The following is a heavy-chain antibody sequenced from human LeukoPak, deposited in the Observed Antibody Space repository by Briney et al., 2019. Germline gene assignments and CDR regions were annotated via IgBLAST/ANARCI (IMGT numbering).Heavy chain of an antibody. Sequence: SQTLSLTCAISGDNVSSNRAAWYCLRHSPSRGLEGRGRTHYRSKWINYNAISAKGRMTINRDTFEDHSSLKLNSVTLDDAAVYYWARDRITIFGVDDYSYYYMDVWGKGAPVTVSS. CDR1: GDNVSSNRAA. J-gene: IGHJ6*03. CDR3: ARDRITIFGVDDYSYYYMDV. D-gene: IGHD3-3*01. CDR2: THYRSKWIN. V-gene: IGHV6-1*01.